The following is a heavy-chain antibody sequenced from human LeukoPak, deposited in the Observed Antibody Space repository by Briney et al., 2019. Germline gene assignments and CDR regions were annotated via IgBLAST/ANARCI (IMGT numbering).Heavy chain of an antibody. CDR2: IYYSGST. D-gene: IGHD2-15*01. J-gene: IGHJ6*02. CDR1: GGSISSSSYY. V-gene: IGHV4-39*01. CDR3: ASFIVVVVAAPMDV. Sequence: SETLSLTCTVSGGSISSSSYYWGWIRQPEGKGLEWIGSIYYSGSTYYNPSLKSRVTISVDTSKNQFSLKLSSVTAADTAVYYCASFIVVVVAAPMDVWGQGTTVTVSS.